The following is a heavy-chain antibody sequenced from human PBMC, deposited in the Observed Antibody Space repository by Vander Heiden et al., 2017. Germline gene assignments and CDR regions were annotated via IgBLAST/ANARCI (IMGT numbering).Heavy chain of an antibody. Sequence: QPQLQESGPGLVKPSETLSLTCTVSGGSISSSSYYWGWIRQPPGKGLEWIGSIYYSGSTYYNPSLKSRVTISVDTSKNQFSLKLSSVTAADTAVYYCARHGWFDGMDVWGQGTTVTVSS. CDR1: GGSISSSSYY. V-gene: IGHV4-39*01. CDR3: ARHGWFDGMDV. D-gene: IGHD3-10*01. J-gene: IGHJ6*02. CDR2: IYYSGST.